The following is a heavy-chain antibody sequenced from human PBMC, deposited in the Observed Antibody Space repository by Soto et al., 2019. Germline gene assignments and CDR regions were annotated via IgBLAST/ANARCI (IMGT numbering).Heavy chain of an antibody. CDR3: ARVRSYSYGQGYGMDV. J-gene: IGHJ6*02. D-gene: IGHD5-18*01. Sequence: GGSLRLSCAASGFTFSTYSMNWVRQAPGKGLEWVSSISSSSGYIYYAGSVKGRFTISRDDAKNSLSLQMNSLRAEDTAVYYCARVRSYSYGQGYGMDVWGQGTTVTVSS. V-gene: IGHV3-21*01. CDR1: GFTFSTYS. CDR2: ISSSSGYI.